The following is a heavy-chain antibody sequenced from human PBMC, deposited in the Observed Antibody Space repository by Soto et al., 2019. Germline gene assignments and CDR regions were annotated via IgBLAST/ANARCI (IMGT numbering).Heavy chain of an antibody. D-gene: IGHD3-10*01. V-gene: IGHV3-30*18. J-gene: IGHJ6*02. CDR1: GFTFSSYG. CDR3: ANGARGAYYYYYGMDV. CDR2: ISYDGSNK. Sequence: GGSLRLSCAASGFTFSSYGMHWVRQAPGKGLEWVAVISYDGSNKYYADSVKGRFTISRDNSKNTLYLQMNSLRAEDTAVYYCANGARGAYYYYYGMDVWGQGTTVTVSS.